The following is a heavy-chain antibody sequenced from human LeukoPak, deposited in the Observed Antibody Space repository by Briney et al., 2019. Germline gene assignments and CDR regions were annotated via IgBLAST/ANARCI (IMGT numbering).Heavy chain of an antibody. CDR1: GFTFSSYA. CDR2: ISGSSSYI. V-gene: IGHV3-21*01. Sequence: GGSLRLSCAASGFTFSSYAMSWVRQAPGKGLEWVSSISGSSSYIYYADSVKGRFTISRDNAKNSLYLQMNSLRAEDTAVYYCARDRYWGQGTLVTVSS. J-gene: IGHJ4*02. CDR3: ARDRY.